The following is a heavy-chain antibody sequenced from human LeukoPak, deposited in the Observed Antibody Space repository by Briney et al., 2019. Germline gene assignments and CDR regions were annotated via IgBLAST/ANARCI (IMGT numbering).Heavy chain of an antibody. CDR2: INHSGST. Sequence: SETLSLTCAVYGGSFSGYYWSWIRQPPGKGLEWIGEINHSGSTNYNPSLKSRVTISVDMSKNQFSLKLSSVTAADTAVYYCAREFQVGATLYSAFDIWGQGTMVTVSS. CDR3: AREFQVGATLYSAFDI. D-gene: IGHD1-26*01. J-gene: IGHJ3*02. CDR1: GGSFSGYY. V-gene: IGHV4-34*01.